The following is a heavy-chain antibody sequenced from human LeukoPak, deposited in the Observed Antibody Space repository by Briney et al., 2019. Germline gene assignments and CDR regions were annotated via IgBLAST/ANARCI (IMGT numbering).Heavy chain of an antibody. CDR1: GFPFSSYA. Sequence: GWSLRLSCSASGFPFSSYAMHWVRQAPGKGLEYVSAISDSGGSTYYADSVKGRFNISRDNCKNTLYLQMSSLRAEDTAVYFCVRGYSFGPYGMDVWGQGTTVTVSS. J-gene: IGHJ6*02. V-gene: IGHV3-64D*09. CDR2: ISDSGGST. CDR3: VRGYSFGPYGMDV. D-gene: IGHD2-15*01.